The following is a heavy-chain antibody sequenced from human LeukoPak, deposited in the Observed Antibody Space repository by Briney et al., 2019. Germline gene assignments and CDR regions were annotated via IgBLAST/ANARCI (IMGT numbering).Heavy chain of an antibody. Sequence: SETLSLTCAVYGGSFSDYYWSRIRQPPGKGLEWIGEINHSGSTNYNPSLKSRVTVSVDTSKNQFSLKLSSVTAADTAVYYCARGAPLIVVVPAATYYYYYYMDVWGKGTTVTVSS. D-gene: IGHD2-2*01. V-gene: IGHV4-34*01. CDR3: ARGAPLIVVVPAATYYYYYYMDV. CDR2: INHSGST. J-gene: IGHJ6*03. CDR1: GGSFSDYY.